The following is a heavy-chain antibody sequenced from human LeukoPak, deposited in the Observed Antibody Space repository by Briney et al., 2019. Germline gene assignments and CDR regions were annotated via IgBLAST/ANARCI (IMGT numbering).Heavy chain of an antibody. Sequence: SETLSLTCTVSGGSISTYYWSWIRQPAGKGLEWIGRIHTSGNSDYNPSLKSRVTMSVDTSKNQFSLKVRSVTAADTAVYYCARDGARLPAASWGQGTLVTVSS. V-gene: IGHV4-4*07. J-gene: IGHJ4*02. CDR2: IHTSGNS. CDR3: ARDGARLPAAS. CDR1: GGSISTYY. D-gene: IGHD2-2*01.